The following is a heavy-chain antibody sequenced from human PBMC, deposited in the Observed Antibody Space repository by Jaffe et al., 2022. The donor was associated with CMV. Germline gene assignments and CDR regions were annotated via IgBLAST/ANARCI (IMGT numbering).Heavy chain of an antibody. J-gene: IGHJ4*02. CDR3: AREGEYYYGSGSYFVFDY. V-gene: IGHV4-59*01. CDR2: IYYSGST. Sequence: QVQLQESGPGLVKPSETLSLTCTVSGGSISSYYWSWIRQPPGKGLEWIGYIYYSGSTNYNPSLKSRVTISVDTSKNQFSLKLSSVTAADTAVYYCAREGEYYYGSGSYFVFDYWGQGTLVTVSS. CDR1: GGSISSYY. D-gene: IGHD3-10*01.